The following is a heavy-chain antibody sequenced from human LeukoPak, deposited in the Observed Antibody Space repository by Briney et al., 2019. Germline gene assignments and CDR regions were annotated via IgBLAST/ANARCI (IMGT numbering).Heavy chain of an antibody. V-gene: IGHV1-2*02. CDR3: AREGVGAIDAFDI. J-gene: IGHJ3*02. CDR2: INPNSGGT. CDR1: GYTFTGYY. D-gene: IGHD1-26*01. Sequence: ASVKVSXKASGYTFTGYYMHWVRQAPGQGLEWMGWINPNSGGTNYAQKFQGRVTMTRDTSISTAYMELSRLRSDDTAVYYCAREGVGAIDAFDIWGQGTMVTVSS.